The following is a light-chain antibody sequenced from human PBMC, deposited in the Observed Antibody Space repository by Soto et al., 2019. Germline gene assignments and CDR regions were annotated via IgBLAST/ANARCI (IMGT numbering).Light chain of an antibody. CDR3: HQRQYWPPIT. J-gene: IGKJ5*01. Sequence: EIVLTQSPAILSLSPGERATLSCMSSQSISNYLAWHQQKPGQAPRLLIYDASNRATGIPARFSGSGSGTDFTLTISSLEPEDFAVYYCHQRQYWPPITFGQGTRLEIK. V-gene: IGKV3-11*01. CDR1: QSISNY. CDR2: DAS.